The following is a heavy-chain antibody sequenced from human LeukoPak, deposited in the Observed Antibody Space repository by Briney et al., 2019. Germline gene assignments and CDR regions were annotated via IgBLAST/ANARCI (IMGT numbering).Heavy chain of an antibody. V-gene: IGHV3-23*01. J-gene: IGHJ4*02. CDR3: TTAVLGKIDY. CDR2: ISGSGGST. D-gene: IGHD7-27*01. CDR1: GFTFSSYA. Sequence: GGSLRLSCAASGFTFSSYAMSWVRQAPGKGLEWVSAISGSGGSTYYADSVKGRFTISRDNSKNTLYLQMNSLKTEDTAVYYCTTAVLGKIDYWGQGTLVTVSS.